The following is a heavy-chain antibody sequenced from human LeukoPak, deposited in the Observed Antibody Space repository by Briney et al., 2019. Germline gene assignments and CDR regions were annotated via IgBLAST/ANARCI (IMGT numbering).Heavy chain of an antibody. CDR3: ARDGPLIQGFDP. V-gene: IGHV1-18*01. D-gene: IGHD5-18*01. CDR2: ISGYKGST. J-gene: IGHJ5*02. CDR1: GYTFSTYG. Sequence: ASVKVSCKASGYTFSTYGISWVRQAPGQGLEWMGWISGYKGSTNYAPKFRARVTMTTDTSTSTAYMELRSLRSDDTAVYYCARDGPLIQGFDPWGQGTLVTVSS.